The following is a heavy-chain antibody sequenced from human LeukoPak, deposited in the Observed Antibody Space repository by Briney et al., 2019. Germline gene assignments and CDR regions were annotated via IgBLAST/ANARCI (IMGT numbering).Heavy chain of an antibody. D-gene: IGHD3-10*01. CDR1: GGSISSYY. CDR3: ARDSGTTGEVKFDP. CDR2: IYYSGST. Sequence: SETLSLTCTVSGGSISSYYWSWIRQPPGKGLEWIGYIYYSGSTSYNPSLKSRVTMSIDTSNNQFSLRLRFVTAADTAVYYCARDSGTTGEVKFDPWGQGTLVTVSS. V-gene: IGHV4-59*12. J-gene: IGHJ5*02.